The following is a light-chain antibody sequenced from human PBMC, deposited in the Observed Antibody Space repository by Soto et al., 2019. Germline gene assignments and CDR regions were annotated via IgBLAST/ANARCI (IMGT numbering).Light chain of an antibody. J-gene: IGKJ3*01. Sequence: DIQMTQSPSTLSASVGDRVTITCRANQSISSWLAWYQQKPGKAPKLLIYDASSLESGVPSRFSGSGSGTEFPLAISSLQPDDFATYYCQQYNSYLFTFGPGTKVDIK. CDR1: QSISSW. CDR3: QQYNSYLFT. V-gene: IGKV1-5*01. CDR2: DAS.